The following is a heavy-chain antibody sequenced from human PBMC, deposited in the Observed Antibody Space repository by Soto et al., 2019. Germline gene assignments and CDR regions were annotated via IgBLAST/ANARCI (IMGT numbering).Heavy chain of an antibody. J-gene: IGHJ4*02. CDR1: GYTLTELS. Sequence: ASVKVSCKVSGYTLTELSMHWVRQAPGKGLEWMGGFDPEDGETIYAQKFQGRVTITADTSTSTAYMELSSLRSEDTAVYYCARGAYCGGDCYSSPPDYWGQGTLVTVSS. V-gene: IGHV1-24*01. D-gene: IGHD2-21*02. CDR2: FDPEDGET. CDR3: ARGAYCGGDCYSSPPDY.